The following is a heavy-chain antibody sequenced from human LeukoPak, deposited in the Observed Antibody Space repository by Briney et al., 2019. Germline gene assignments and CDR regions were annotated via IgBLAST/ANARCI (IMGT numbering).Heavy chain of an antibody. D-gene: IGHD4-23*01. J-gene: IGHJ4*02. Sequence: ASVKVSCKSSGYTFTGYYMHWVQQAPGQGLEWMGWINPNSGGTNYAQKFHGRVTMTRDTSISTAYMELSRLRSDDTAVYYCARGYYGGNPTLFDYWGRGTLVTVSS. V-gene: IGHV1-2*02. CDR3: ARGYYGGNPTLFDY. CDR2: INPNSGGT. CDR1: GYTFTGYY.